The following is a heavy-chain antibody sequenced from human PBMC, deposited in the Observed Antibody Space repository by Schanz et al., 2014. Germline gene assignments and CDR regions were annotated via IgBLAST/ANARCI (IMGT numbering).Heavy chain of an antibody. J-gene: IGHJ5*02. Sequence: QVLLVQSGAEVKQPGASVKVSCKASGYTFTAYFIHWVRQAPGQGLEWMGRINPNTGGTNFAQKFQGRVTMTRDTSITTAYKHLSGLTSDDTAVYYCAREKGHGYSGLSWGQGTLLAVSS. CDR2: INPNTGGT. V-gene: IGHV1-2*06. CDR1: GYTFTAYF. D-gene: IGHD5-12*01. CDR3: AREKGHGYSGLS.